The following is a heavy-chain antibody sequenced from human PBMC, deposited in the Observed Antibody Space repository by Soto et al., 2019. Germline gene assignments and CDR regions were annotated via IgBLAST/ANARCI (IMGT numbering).Heavy chain of an antibody. CDR1: GGTFSSYA. J-gene: IGHJ6*02. Sequence: SVKVSCKASGGTFSSYAISWVRQAPGQGLEWMGGIIPIFGTANYAQKFQGRVTITADESTSTAYMELSSLRSEDTAVYYCAREFNTTMVRGGYGMDVWGQGTTVTAP. V-gene: IGHV1-69*13. CDR3: AREFNTTMVRGGYGMDV. CDR2: IIPIFGTA. D-gene: IGHD3-10*01.